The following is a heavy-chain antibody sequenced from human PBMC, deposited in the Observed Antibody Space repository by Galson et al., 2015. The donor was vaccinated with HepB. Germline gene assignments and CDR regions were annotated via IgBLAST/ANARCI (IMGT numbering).Heavy chain of an antibody. V-gene: IGHV3-7*01. Sequence: SLRLSCAVSGFTFSNYCMSWVRQAPGKGLEWVANVKQDGGEKYYVDSVKGRFTISRDNDKNSLYLQMNSLRAEDTAVYFCARVRAYGSGSYYIFDYWGQGTLVTVSS. CDR3: ARVRAYGSGSYYIFDY. D-gene: IGHD3-10*01. J-gene: IGHJ4*02. CDR1: GFTFSNYC. CDR2: VKQDGGEK.